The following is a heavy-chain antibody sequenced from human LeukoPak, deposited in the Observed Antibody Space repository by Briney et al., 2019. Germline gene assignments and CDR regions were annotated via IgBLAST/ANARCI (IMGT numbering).Heavy chain of an antibody. V-gene: IGHV3-23*01. D-gene: IGHD3-10*01. J-gene: IGHJ5*02. Sequence: GGSLRLSCAASGFTFSSYAMSWVRQAPGKGLEWVSAISGSGGSTYYADSVKGRFTISRDNSKNTLYLQMNSLRAEDTAVYYCAKDRKVLLWFGESDWFDPWGQGTLVTVSS. CDR1: GFTFSSYA. CDR3: AKDRKVLLWFGESDWFDP. CDR2: ISGSGGST.